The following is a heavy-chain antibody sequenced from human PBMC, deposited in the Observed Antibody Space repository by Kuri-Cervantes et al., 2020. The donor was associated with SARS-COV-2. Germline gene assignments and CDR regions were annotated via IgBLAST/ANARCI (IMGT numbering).Heavy chain of an antibody. CDR1: GFNFSRTD. D-gene: IGHD2-21*01. CDR3: AKDRVGVQDF. V-gene: IGHV3-30*18. J-gene: IGHJ4*02. Sequence: LSLTCSASGFNFSRTDMHGVRQAPGKGREWVAVISHDGKYKKCIASGKGRFTISRDNSQNTLYLHMKSLRSEDTAMYYCAKDRVGVQDFWGQGTLVTVSS. CDR2: ISHDGKYK.